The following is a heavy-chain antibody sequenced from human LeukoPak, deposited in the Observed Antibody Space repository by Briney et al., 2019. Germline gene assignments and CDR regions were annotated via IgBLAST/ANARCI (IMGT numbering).Heavy chain of an antibody. CDR3: IRTLIVATSHYMDV. CDR1: GFTFSSYW. J-gene: IGHJ6*03. CDR2: VNSDGTGT. V-gene: IGHV3-74*01. D-gene: IGHD5-12*01. Sequence: GGSLRLSCAASGFTFSSYWMHWVRQAPGKGLVWVSRVNSDGTGTTYADSVEGRFTISRDNAKNTVYLQMNSLRAEDTAIYYCIRTLIVATSHYMDVWGKGTTVTVSS.